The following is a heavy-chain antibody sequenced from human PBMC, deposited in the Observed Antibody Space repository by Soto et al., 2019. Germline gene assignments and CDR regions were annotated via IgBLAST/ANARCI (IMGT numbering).Heavy chain of an antibody. V-gene: IGHV3-30*03. CDR2: ISYDGSNK. Sequence: GGSLRLSCAASGFTFSSYGMHWVRQAPGKGLEWVAVISYDGSNKYYADSVKGRFTISRDNSKNTLYLQMNSLRAEDTAVYYCASGNTYYYDSSGFDYCGQGTLVTVSS. J-gene: IGHJ4*02. CDR3: ASGNTYYYDSSGFDY. D-gene: IGHD3-22*01. CDR1: GFTFSSYG.